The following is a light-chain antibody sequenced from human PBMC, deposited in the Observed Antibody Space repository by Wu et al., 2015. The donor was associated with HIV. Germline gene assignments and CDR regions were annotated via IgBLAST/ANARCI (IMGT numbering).Light chain of an antibody. Sequence: DIQMTQSPFTLSASVGDRVTITCRASQSISSWLAWYQQKPGKAPKLLIYKASSLESGVPSRFSGSGSGTEFTLTISSLQPDDFATYYCQQYNSCPYSFGQGTKLEI. CDR1: QSISSW. V-gene: IGKV1-5*03. CDR3: QQYNSCPYS. J-gene: IGKJ2*03. CDR2: KAS.